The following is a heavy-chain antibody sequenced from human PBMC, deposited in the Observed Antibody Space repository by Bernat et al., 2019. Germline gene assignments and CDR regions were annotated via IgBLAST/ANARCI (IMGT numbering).Heavy chain of an antibody. CDR1: GGSISSYY. V-gene: IGHV4-59*01. CDR3: ARVRRTYYYYYMDV. CDR2: IYYSGST. Sequence: QVQLQESGPGLVKPSETLSLTCTVSGGSISSYYWSWIRQPPGKGLEWIGYIYYSGSTNYNPSLKRRVTISVDTSKNQFSLKLSSVTAADTAVYYCARVRRTYYYYYMDVWGRGTTVTVSS. J-gene: IGHJ6*03.